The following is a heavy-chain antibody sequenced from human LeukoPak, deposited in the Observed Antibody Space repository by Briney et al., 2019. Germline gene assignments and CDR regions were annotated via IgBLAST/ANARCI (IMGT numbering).Heavy chain of an antibody. CDR2: IYSGGST. Sequence: GGSLRLSCAASGFTVSSNYMSWVRQAPGKGLEWVSVIYSGGSTYYADSVKGRFTISRDNSKNTLYLQMNSLRAEDTAVYYCAREDYDILTGYPNWFDPWGQGTLVTVSP. CDR3: AREDYDILTGYPNWFDP. V-gene: IGHV3-66*01. D-gene: IGHD3-9*01. J-gene: IGHJ5*02. CDR1: GFTVSSNY.